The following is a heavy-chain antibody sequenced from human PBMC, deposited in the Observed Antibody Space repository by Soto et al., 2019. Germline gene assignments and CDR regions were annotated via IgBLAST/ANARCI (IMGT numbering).Heavy chain of an antibody. V-gene: IGHV3-7*05. CDR1: GFTFSSYW. CDR2: IKQDGSEK. Sequence: GGSLRLSCAASGFTFSSYWMSWVRQAPGKGLEWVANIKQDGSEKYYVDSVKGRFTISRDNAKNSLYLQMNSLRAEDTAVYYCARDPVDTAMAPYYYYYGMDVWGQGTTVTVSS. J-gene: IGHJ6*02. CDR3: ARDPVDTAMAPYYYYYGMDV. D-gene: IGHD5-18*01.